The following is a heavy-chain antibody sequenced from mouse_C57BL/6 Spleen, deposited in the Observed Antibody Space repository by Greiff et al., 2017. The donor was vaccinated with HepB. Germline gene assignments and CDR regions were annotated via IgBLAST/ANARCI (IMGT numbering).Heavy chain of an antibody. D-gene: IGHD2-4*01. CDR1: GYTFTDYE. Sequence: QVQLQQSGAELVRPGASVTLSCKASGYTFTDYEMHWVKQTPVHGLEWIGAIDPETGGTAYNQKFKGKAILTAEKSSSTAYMELRSLTSEDSAVYYCTRGMITTLDYWGQGTTLTVSS. CDR2: IDPETGGT. V-gene: IGHV1-15*01. CDR3: TRGMITTLDY. J-gene: IGHJ2*01.